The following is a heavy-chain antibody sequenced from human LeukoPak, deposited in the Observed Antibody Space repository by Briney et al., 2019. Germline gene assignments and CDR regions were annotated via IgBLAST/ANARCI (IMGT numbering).Heavy chain of an antibody. V-gene: IGHV4-39*07. CDR1: GGSISSSSYY. J-gene: IGHJ4*02. Sequence: PSETLSLTCTVSGGSISSSSYYWGWIRQPPGKGLEWIGSIYYSGSTNYNPSLKSRVTISVDTSKNQFSLELSSVTAADTAVYYCARQPSSWFTSFDSWGQGTLVTVSS. CDR3: ARQPSSWFTSFDS. D-gene: IGHD6-13*01. CDR2: IYYSGST.